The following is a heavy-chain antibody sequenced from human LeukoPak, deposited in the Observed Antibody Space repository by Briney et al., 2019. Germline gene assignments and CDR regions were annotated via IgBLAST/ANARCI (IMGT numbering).Heavy chain of an antibody. Sequence: SETLSLTCTVSGGSISSYYWSWIRQPPGKGLEWIGEINHSGSTNYNPSLKSRITISVDTSKNQFSLRLSSVTAADTAIYYCARGPGDFWSGYYRVFDYWGQGTLVTVSS. CDR3: ARGPGDFWSGYYRVFDY. CDR2: INHSGST. CDR1: GGSISSYY. D-gene: IGHD3-3*01. V-gene: IGHV4-34*01. J-gene: IGHJ4*02.